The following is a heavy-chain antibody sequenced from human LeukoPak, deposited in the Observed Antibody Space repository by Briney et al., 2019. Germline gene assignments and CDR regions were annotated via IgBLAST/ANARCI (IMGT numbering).Heavy chain of an antibody. CDR2: IHYSGTI. J-gene: IGHJ4*02. D-gene: IGHD3-16*01. CDR3: ATSYDHGWLIGS. Sequence: SETLSLTCTVSGGSIPNDYWNWFRQSSGKQLEWIGSIHYSGTINYSPSLKSRITISLDTSKNQFSLKLSAVTAADTAMYYCATSYDHGWLIGSWGQGTLVTVSS. CDR1: GGSIPNDY. V-gene: IGHV4-59*01.